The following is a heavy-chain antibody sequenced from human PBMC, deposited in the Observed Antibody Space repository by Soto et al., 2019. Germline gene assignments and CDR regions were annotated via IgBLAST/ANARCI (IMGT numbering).Heavy chain of an antibody. D-gene: IGHD1-26*01. Sequence: SETLSLTCTVSGGSISSANYYWGWIRQPPGKGLAWIGSIDYSGNTFYNPSLKSRVTISVDTSKNQFSLNLNSVSAADTAVYYCARNKGELQHDYWGQGSLVTVSS. CDR1: GGSISSANYY. CDR3: ARNKGELQHDY. J-gene: IGHJ4*02. V-gene: IGHV4-39*01. CDR2: IDYSGNT.